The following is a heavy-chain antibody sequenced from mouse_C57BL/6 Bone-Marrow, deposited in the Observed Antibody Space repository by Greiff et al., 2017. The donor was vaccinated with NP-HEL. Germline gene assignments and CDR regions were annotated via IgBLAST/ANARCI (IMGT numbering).Heavy chain of an antibody. J-gene: IGHJ3*01. CDR3: ARMGFAWFAY. CDR1: GYTFTNYW. D-gene: IGHD3-1*01. Sequence: QVTLKVSGAELVRPGTSVKMSCKASGYTFTNYWIGWAKQRPGHGLEWIGDIYPGGGYTNYNEKFKGKATLTADKSSSTAYMQFSSLTSEDSAIYYCARMGFAWFAYWGQGTLVTVSA. V-gene: IGHV1-63*01. CDR2: IYPGGGYT.